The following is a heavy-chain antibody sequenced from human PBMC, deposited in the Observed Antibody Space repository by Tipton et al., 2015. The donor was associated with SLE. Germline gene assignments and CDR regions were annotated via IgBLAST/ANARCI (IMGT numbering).Heavy chain of an antibody. J-gene: IGHJ4*02. D-gene: IGHD1-26*01. CDR1: GYTFTSYA. Sequence: QSGPEVKKPGASVKVSCKASGYTFTSYAMHWVRQDPGQRLEWMGWINAGNGNTKYSQKLQGRVTITRDTSASTAYMELSSLRSEDTAVYYCARDSMDSGSYDYWGQGTLVTVSS. CDR3: ARDSMDSGSYDY. V-gene: IGHV1-3*01. CDR2: INAGNGNT.